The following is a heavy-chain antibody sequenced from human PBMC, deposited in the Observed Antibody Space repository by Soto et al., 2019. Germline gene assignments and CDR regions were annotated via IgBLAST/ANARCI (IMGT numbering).Heavy chain of an antibody. CDR1: GYTFTSYD. Sequence: QVQLVQSGAEVKKPGASVKVSCKASGYTFTSYDINWVRQATGQGLEWMGWMNPNSGNTGYAQKFQGRVTMTRNTSISTAYMELSSLRSEDTAVYYCARARSIAVTRAPGIGYWGQGTLVTVSS. V-gene: IGHV1-8*01. CDR3: ARARSIAVTRAPGIGY. CDR2: MNPNSGNT. J-gene: IGHJ4*02. D-gene: IGHD6-6*01.